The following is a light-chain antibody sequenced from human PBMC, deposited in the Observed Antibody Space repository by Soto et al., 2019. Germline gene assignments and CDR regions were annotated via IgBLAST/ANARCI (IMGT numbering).Light chain of an antibody. V-gene: IGKV3D-20*02. J-gene: IGKJ4*01. CDR2: GAL. CDR3: QHRSNWPLT. Sequence: EIVLTQSPGTLSLSPGEGATLSCRASQSVVTSYLAWYQQKYGQSPRLLIYGALYRAPGIPDRFSGSGSGTDFTLTISSLEPEDFAVYYCQHRSNWPLTFGGGTKVDIK. CDR1: QSVVTSY.